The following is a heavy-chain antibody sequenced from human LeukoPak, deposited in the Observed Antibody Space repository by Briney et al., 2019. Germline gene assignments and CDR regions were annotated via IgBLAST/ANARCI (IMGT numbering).Heavy chain of an antibody. J-gene: IGHJ3*02. Sequence: GSLRLSCAASGFTFSSYGMSWVRQPPGKGLEWIGEIYHSGSTNYNPSLKSRVTISVDKSKNQFSLKLSSVTAADTATYYCSILRQYDDAFHIWGQGTRVTVSS. CDR1: GFTFSSYGM. CDR2: IYHSGST. V-gene: IGHV4-4*02. CDR3: SILRQYDDAFHI. D-gene: IGHD3-10*01.